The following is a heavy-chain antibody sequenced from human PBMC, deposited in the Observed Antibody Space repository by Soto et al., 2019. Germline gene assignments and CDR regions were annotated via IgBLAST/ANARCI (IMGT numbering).Heavy chain of an antibody. Sequence: GGSLRLSCAVSGFTFSNAWMSWGRQAPRKGLEWVGRIKSETEGGTADYVAPVKGRFTISRDDSKDTLYLQMNSLKTEDTAVYYCTTLACGGDCFDYWGQGTLVTVSS. CDR2: IKSETEGGTA. CDR1: GFTFSNAW. D-gene: IGHD2-21*01. CDR3: TTLACGGDCFDY. J-gene: IGHJ4*02. V-gene: IGHV3-15*01.